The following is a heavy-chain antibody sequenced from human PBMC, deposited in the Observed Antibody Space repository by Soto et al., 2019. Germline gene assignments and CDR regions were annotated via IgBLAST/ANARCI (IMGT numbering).Heavy chain of an antibody. J-gene: IGHJ6*02. Sequence: SVKVSCKASGGTFSSYAISWVRQAPGQGLEWMGGIIPIFGTANYAQKFQGRVTITADESTSTAYMELRSLRSDDTAVYYCARDEDKKAITIFGVVTPYYYYYGMDVWGQGTTVTSP. CDR2: IIPIFGTA. CDR3: ARDEDKKAITIFGVVTPYYYYYGMDV. V-gene: IGHV1-69*13. CDR1: GGTFSSYA. D-gene: IGHD3-3*01.